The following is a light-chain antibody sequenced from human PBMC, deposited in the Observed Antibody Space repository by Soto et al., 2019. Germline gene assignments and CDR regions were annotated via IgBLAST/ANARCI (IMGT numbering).Light chain of an antibody. CDR1: QSVSSN. CDR2: GAS. Sequence: EIVMTQSPATLSVSPGERATLSCRASQSVSSNLAWYQQKPGQAPRLLIYGASTRATGIPARFSGSGSGTAFTLTISSLQSEDFAVYYCQQYNNWPPTFGQGTKVDI. V-gene: IGKV3-15*01. CDR3: QQYNNWPPT. J-gene: IGKJ1*01.